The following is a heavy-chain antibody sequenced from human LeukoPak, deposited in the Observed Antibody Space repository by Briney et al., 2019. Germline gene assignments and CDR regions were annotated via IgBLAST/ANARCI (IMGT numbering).Heavy chain of an antibody. CDR1: GGSISSYY. V-gene: IGHV4-59*01. CDR3: ARVPHAFDI. J-gene: IGHJ3*02. CDR2: IYYSGSA. Sequence: SETLSLTCTVSGGSISSYYWSWIRQPPGKGLEWIGYIYYSGSANYNPSLKSRVTISVDTSKNQFSLKLSSVTAADTAVYYCARVPHAFDIWGQGTMVTVSS.